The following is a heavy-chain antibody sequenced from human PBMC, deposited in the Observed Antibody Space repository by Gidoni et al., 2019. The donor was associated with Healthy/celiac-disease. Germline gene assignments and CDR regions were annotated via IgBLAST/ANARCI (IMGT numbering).Heavy chain of an antibody. D-gene: IGHD1-26*01. CDR2: INHSGST. J-gene: IGHJ6*03. V-gene: IGHV4-34*01. CDR3: ARGIAGATSSYYYYYYMDV. CDR1: GGSFSGYY. Sequence: QVQLQQWGAGLLKPSETLSLTCAVHGGSFSGYYWSWIRQPPGKGLEWIGEINHSGSTNYNPSLKSRVTISVDTSKNQFSLKLSSVTAADTAVYYCARGIAGATSSYYYYYYMDVWGKGTTVTVSS.